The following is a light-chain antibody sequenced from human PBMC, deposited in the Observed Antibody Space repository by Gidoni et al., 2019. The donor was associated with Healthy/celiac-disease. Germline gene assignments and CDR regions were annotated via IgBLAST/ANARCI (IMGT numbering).Light chain of an antibody. J-gene: IGKJ1*01. CDR3: QQYNSYPRT. CDR2: AAS. V-gene: IGKV1-16*02. Sequence: DIQMTQSPSSLSASVGERVTITCRASQGISNNLAWFQQKPGEDPPSLIYAASSLQSGVPSKISGSRSGTDFTLPISSMQPPDFATDYCQQYNSYPRTFGQGTKVEIK. CDR1: QGISNN.